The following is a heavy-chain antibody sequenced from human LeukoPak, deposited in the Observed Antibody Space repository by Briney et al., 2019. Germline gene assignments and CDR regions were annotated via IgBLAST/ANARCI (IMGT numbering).Heavy chain of an antibody. CDR1: GGTFSSYA. J-gene: IGHJ4*02. CDR3: ARGRYDIVTGYYTGFDY. CDR2: IIPIFDTS. Sequence: ASVKVSCKASGGTFSSYAISWVRQAPGQGLEWMGRIIPIFDTSNYAHKFQGRVTITTDESTSTAYMELSSLRSEDTAVYYCARGRYDIVTGYYTGFDYWGQGTLVTVSS. V-gene: IGHV1-69*05. D-gene: IGHD3-9*01.